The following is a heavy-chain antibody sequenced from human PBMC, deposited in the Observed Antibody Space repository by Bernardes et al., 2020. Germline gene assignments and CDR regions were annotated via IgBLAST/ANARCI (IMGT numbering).Heavy chain of an antibody. CDR1: GFTLSGHW. CDR3: SRGPRQDSGNFYAGDY. J-gene: IGHJ4*02. D-gene: IGHD1-26*01. CDR2: INSDGSST. Sequence: GGSPSPPRAAPGFTLSGHWMHWVPPAPGKGLGWGSRINSDGSSTSYADPVKGRFTISRDNAKNTLYLQMNSLRPEDTAVYYCSRGPRQDSGNFYAGDYWGQGTLVTVSS. V-gene: IGHV3-74*01.